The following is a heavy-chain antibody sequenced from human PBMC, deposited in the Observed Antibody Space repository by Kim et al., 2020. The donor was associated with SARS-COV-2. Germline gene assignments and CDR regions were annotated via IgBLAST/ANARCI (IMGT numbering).Heavy chain of an antibody. CDR1: GFTFSNAW. CDR2: IKSKTDGGTT. Sequence: GGSLRLSCAASGFTFSNAWMSWVRQAPGKGLEWVGRIKSKTDGGTTDYAAPVKGRFTISRDDSKNTLYLQMNSLKTEDTAVYYCTTSRGGGFYSGYALNADYFDYWGQGTLVTVSS. V-gene: IGHV3-15*01. D-gene: IGHD5-12*01. CDR3: TTSRGGGFYSGYALNADYFDY. J-gene: IGHJ4*02.